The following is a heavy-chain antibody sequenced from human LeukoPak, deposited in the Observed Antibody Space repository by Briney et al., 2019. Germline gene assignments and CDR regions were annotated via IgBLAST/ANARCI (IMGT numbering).Heavy chain of an antibody. CDR3: ARRNTDLAY. J-gene: IGHJ4*02. V-gene: IGHV1-2*06. CDR2: IHPNSGDT. Sequence: ASVKVSCKASGYTFTDYYIYWLRQAPGHGLEWMARIHPNSGDTRYAQKFQGRVTMTRDTSISTTYMELSRLTSDDTAVYYCARRNTDLAYWGQASLVTVSS. CDR1: GYTFTDYY. D-gene: IGHD5-18*01.